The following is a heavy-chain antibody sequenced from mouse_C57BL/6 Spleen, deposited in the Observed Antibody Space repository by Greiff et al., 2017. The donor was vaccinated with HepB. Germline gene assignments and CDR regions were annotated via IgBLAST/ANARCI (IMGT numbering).Heavy chain of an antibody. D-gene: IGHD3-2*01. CDR3: ARGGARQFYYAMDY. CDR1: GYSITSGYY. V-gene: IGHV3-6*01. Sequence: ESGPGLVKPSQSLSLTCSVTGYSITSGYYWNWIRQFPGNKLEWMGYISYDGSNNYNPSLKNRISITRDTSKNQFFLKLNSVTTEDTATYYCARGGARQFYYAMDYWGQGTSVTVSS. CDR2: ISYDGSN. J-gene: IGHJ4*01.